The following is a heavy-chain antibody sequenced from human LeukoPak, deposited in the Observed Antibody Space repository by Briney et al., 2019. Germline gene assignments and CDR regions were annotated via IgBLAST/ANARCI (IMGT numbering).Heavy chain of an antibody. CDR2: ISSGSGYI. J-gene: IGHJ4*02. Sequence: GGSLRLSCAASGFTFHMYSMDWVRQAPGKGLEWVSSISSGSGYIYYADSVKGRFTISRDNAKNSLYLQMNSLRAEDTAVYYCAKPTKVRYSSGWQYAYFDYWGQGTLVTVSS. CDR3: AKPTKVRYSSGWQYAYFDY. V-gene: IGHV3-21*01. D-gene: IGHD6-19*01. CDR1: GFTFHMYS.